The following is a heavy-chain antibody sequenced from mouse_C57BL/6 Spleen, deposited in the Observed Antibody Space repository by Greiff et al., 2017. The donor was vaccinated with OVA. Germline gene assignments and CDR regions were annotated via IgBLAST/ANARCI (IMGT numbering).Heavy chain of an antibody. CDR3: ARSPLYSKDYAMDY. V-gene: IGHV1-64*01. D-gene: IGHD2-5*01. CDR1: GYTFTSYW. Sequence: QVQLKEPGAELVKPGASVKLSCKASGYTFTSYWMHWVKQRPGQGLEWIGMIHPNSGSTNYNEKFKSKATLTVDKSSSTAYMQLSSLTSEDSAVYYCARSPLYSKDYAMDYWGQGTSVTVSS. CDR2: IHPNSGST. J-gene: IGHJ4*01.